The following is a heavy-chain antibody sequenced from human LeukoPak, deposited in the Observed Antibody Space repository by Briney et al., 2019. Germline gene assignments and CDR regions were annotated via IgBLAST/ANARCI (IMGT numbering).Heavy chain of an antibody. D-gene: IGHD6-13*01. V-gene: IGHV3-53*01. J-gene: IGHJ4*02. CDR2: IYSGGNT. CDR1: GFTVSNSY. CDR3: TRGGITAAGMVSDF. Sequence: GGSLRLSCAASGFTVSNSYMSWVRQAPVKGLEWVSIIYSGGNTYYADSVKGRFTISRDNSKNTLFLQMNSLRAEDTAVYYCTRGGITAAGMVSDFWGQGTLVTVSS.